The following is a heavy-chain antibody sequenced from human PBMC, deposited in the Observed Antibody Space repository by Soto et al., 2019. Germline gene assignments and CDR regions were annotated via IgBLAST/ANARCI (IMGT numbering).Heavy chain of an antibody. CDR2: IIPIFGTA. J-gene: IGHJ6*02. CDR3: ARDRITGTTTNYYGMDV. CDR1: GGTFSSYA. V-gene: IGHV1-69*06. D-gene: IGHD1-7*01. Sequence: ASVKVSCKASGGTFSSYAISWVRQAPGQGLEWMGGIIPIFGTANYAQKFQGRVTITADKSTSAAYMELSSLRSEDTAVYYCARDRITGTTTNYYGMDVWGQGTTVTVSS.